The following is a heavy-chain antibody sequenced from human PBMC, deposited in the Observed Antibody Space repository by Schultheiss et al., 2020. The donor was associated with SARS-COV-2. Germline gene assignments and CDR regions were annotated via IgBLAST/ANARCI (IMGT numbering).Heavy chain of an antibody. CDR1: GFTFSSYS. CDR3: ARVTDYYYYYYMDV. Sequence: GESLKISCAASGFTFSSYSMNWVRQAPGKGLEWVSYISSSGSTIYYADSVKGRFTISRDNAKNSLYLQMNSLRAEDTAVYYCARVTDYYYYYYMDVWGKGTTVTVSS. CDR2: ISSSGSTI. V-gene: IGHV3-48*04. J-gene: IGHJ6*03.